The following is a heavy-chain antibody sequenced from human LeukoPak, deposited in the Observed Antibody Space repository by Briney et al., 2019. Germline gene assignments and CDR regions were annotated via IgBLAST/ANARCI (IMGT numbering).Heavy chain of an antibody. CDR3: AKGKNTGSYLSHVDY. V-gene: IGHV3-43*01. J-gene: IGHJ4*02. D-gene: IGHD3-10*01. CDR2: ITWDGGST. CDR1: GFTFDDYT. Sequence: GGSLRLSCATSGFTFDDYTMHWVRQAPGKGLEWVSLITWDGGSTYYADSVKGRFTISRDNSKNSLYLQMNSLRTEDTALYYCAKGKNTGSYLSHVDYWGQGTLVTVSS.